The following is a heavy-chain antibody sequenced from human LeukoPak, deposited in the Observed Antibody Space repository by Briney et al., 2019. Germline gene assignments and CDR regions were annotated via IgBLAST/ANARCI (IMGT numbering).Heavy chain of an antibody. CDR3: ARASRDGYNFDY. CDR2: INPSGGST. D-gene: IGHD5-24*01. V-gene: IGHV1-46*01. CDR1: GYTFTSYY. J-gene: IGHJ4*02. Sequence: ASVKVSCKASGYTFTSYYMHWVRQAPGQGLEWMGIINPSGGSTSYAQKFQGRVTMTRDMSTSTVYMELSSLRSDDTAVYYCARASRDGYNFDYWGQGTLVTVSS.